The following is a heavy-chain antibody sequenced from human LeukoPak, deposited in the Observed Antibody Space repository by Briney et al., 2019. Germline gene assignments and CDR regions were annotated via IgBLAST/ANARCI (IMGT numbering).Heavy chain of an antibody. Sequence: GGSLRLSCAASGFTFSSYWMSWVRQAPGKGLEWVSSISESGDTPYYADSVKGLFTISRDNSKNTLYLQMSSLRAEDTAVYYCAQLLDDNPIRWYFGLWGRGTLVTVSS. CDR2: ISESGDTP. CDR1: GFTFSSYW. D-gene: IGHD1-14*01. J-gene: IGHJ2*01. V-gene: IGHV3-23*01. CDR3: AQLLDDNPIRWYFGL.